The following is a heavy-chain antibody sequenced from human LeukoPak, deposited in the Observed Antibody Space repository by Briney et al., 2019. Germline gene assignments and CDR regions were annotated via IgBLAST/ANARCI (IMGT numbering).Heavy chain of an antibody. Sequence: GGSLRLSCAASGFTFSSYSMNWVRQAPGKGLEWVSSISSSSSYIYYADSVKGRFTISRDNAKNSLYLQMNSLRAEYTAVYYCARTPGGPHDAFDIWGQGTMVTVSS. CDR2: ISSSSSYI. V-gene: IGHV3-21*01. CDR3: ARTPGGPHDAFDI. J-gene: IGHJ3*02. CDR1: GFTFSSYS. D-gene: IGHD3-10*01.